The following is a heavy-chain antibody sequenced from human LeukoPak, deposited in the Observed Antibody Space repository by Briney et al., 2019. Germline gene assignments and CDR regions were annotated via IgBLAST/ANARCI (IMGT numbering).Heavy chain of an antibody. CDR3: ARGKYSYGVFDY. Sequence: GGSLRLSCAASGFTFSGYSMTWVRQAPGKGLEWVSSISSSASYMSYVDSVKGRFTISRDNAKNSLYLQMNSLRAEDTAVYFCARGKYSYGVFDYWGQGTLVTVSS. J-gene: IGHJ4*02. V-gene: IGHV3-21*01. D-gene: IGHD5-18*01. CDR2: ISSSASYM. CDR1: GFTFSGYS.